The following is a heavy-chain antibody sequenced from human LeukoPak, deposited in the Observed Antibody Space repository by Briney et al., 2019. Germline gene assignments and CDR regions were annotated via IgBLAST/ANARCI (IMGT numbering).Heavy chain of an antibody. J-gene: IGHJ4*02. D-gene: IGHD6-6*01. CDR2: ITDSGGGT. V-gene: IGHV3-23*01. CDR3: ATRAARPAYYFDF. CDR1: GFTFSNYA. Sequence: PGGSLRLSCTASGFTFSNYAMRWVRQAPGKGLEWVSTITDSGGGTYYGDSVKGRFTISRDNSKNTLYLQMNSLIAEDTAVYYCATRAARPAYYFDFWGQGALVTMSS.